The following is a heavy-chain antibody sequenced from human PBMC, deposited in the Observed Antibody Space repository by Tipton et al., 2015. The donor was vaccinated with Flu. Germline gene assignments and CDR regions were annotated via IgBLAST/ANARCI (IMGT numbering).Heavy chain of an antibody. J-gene: IGHJ4*02. CDR1: GGSFSGYY. Sequence: TLSLTCAVYGGSFSGYYWSWIRQPPGKGLEWIGEINHSGSTNYNPSLKSRVTISVDTSKNQFSLKLSSVTAADTAVYYCARGVLYDSSGYYDFDYWGQGTLVTVSS. V-gene: IGHV4-34*01. CDR3: ARGVLYDSSGYYDFDY. D-gene: IGHD3-22*01. CDR2: INHSGST.